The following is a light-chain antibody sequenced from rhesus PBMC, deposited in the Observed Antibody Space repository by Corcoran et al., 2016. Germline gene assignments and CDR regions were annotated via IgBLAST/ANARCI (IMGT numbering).Light chain of an antibody. Sequence: ETVVTQSPATLALSPGERATLSCRASQNIGAYLAWYLQKPGQAPRLLIYGASSRATGIPDRVSARGSGTDFTRTIRSLEPEDVGVYYCQQSSNLWTFGQGTKVEIK. V-gene: IGKV3-24*04. CDR2: GAS. CDR3: QQSSNLWT. CDR1: QNIGAY. J-gene: IGKJ1*01.